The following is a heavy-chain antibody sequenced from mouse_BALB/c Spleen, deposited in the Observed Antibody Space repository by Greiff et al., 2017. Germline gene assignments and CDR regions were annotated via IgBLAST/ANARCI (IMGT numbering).Heavy chain of an antibody. Sequence: EVQLVESGGGLVKPGGSLKLSCAASGFTFSDYYMYWVRQTPEKRLEWVATISDGGSYTYYPDSVKGRFTISRDNAKNNLYLQMSSLKSEDTAMYYCARGKGYGNYVGFAYWGQGTLVTVSA. CDR2: ISDGGSYT. CDR1: GFTFSDYY. CDR3: ARGKGYGNYVGFAY. D-gene: IGHD2-1*01. V-gene: IGHV5-4*02. J-gene: IGHJ3*01.